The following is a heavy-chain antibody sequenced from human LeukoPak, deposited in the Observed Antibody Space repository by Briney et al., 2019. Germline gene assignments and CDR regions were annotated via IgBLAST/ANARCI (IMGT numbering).Heavy chain of an antibody. J-gene: IGHJ5*02. CDR2: IYYSGST. D-gene: IGHD4-11*01. V-gene: IGHV4-31*03. CDR3: ARGARNYGSFWFDP. Sequence: SQTLSLTCTVSGGSISSGSYYWSWIRQHPGKGLEWIGNIYYSGSTSYNPSLKSRVTISVDTSKNQFSLKLNSVTAADTAVYYCARGARNYGSFWFDPWGQGTLVTVSS. CDR1: GGSISSGSYY.